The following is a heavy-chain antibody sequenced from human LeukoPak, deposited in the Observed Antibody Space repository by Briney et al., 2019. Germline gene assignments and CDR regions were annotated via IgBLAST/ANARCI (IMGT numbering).Heavy chain of an antibody. J-gene: IGHJ4*02. D-gene: IGHD1-26*01. CDR1: GFTFSGYW. CDR3: ARDGRGYSSY. CDR2: ISYDGSNK. V-gene: IGHV3-30*03. Sequence: GGSLRLSCAASGFTFSGYWMHWVRQAPGKGLEWVAVISYDGSNKYYADSVKGRFTISRDNSKNTLYLQMNSLRAEDTAVYYCARDGRGYSSYWGQGTLVTVSS.